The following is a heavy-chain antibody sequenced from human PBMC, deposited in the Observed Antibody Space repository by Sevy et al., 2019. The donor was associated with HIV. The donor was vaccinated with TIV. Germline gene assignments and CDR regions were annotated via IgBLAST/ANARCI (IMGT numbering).Heavy chain of an antibody. D-gene: IGHD2-8*02. CDR1: GGSFSGYY. CDR2: INHSGGT. V-gene: IGHV4-34*01. Sequence: SETLSLTCAVYGGSFSGYYWSWIRQPPGKGLEWIGEINHSGGTNYNPSLKSRVAISVDTSKNHFSLKLNLVTAADTAVYYCVRHCTGSSWSHAFDIWGHGTMVTVSS. CDR3: VRHCTGSSWSHAFDI. J-gene: IGHJ3*02.